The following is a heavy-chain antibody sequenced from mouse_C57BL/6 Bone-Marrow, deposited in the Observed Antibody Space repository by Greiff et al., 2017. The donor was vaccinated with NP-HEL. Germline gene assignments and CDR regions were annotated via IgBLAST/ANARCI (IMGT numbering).Heavy chain of an antibody. CDR3: AIVIYDGYYLTMDY. D-gene: IGHD2-3*01. CDR2: IHPSDSDT. Sequence: QVQLKQPGAELVKPGASVKVSCKASGYTFTSYWMHWVKQRPGQGLEWIGRIHPSDSDTNYNQKFKGKATLTVDKSSSTAYMQLSSLTSEDSAVYYCAIVIYDGYYLTMDYWGQGTSVTVSS. CDR1: GYTFTSYW. V-gene: IGHV1-74*01. J-gene: IGHJ4*01.